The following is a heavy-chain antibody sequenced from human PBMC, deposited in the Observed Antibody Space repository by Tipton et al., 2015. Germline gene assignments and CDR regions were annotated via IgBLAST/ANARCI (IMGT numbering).Heavy chain of an antibody. V-gene: IGHV4-38-2*01. CDR2: IYDSGST. CDR1: GYSISSGYY. D-gene: IGHD3-22*01. Sequence: TLSLTCALSGYSISSGYYWGWIRQPPGKGLEWIGNIYDSGSTYYNPSLENRVTISVDTSKKQFSLKVNSVTAADTAVYYCARTQGYFDGSGYYYDAFDIWGQGTMVTVSS. J-gene: IGHJ3*02. CDR3: ARTQGYFDGSGYYYDAFDI.